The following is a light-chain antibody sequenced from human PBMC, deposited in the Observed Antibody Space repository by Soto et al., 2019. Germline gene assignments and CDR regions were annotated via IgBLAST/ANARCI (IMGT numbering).Light chain of an antibody. J-gene: IGKJ2*01. CDR3: QQRTNSPPMYT. CDR1: QTINRN. V-gene: IGKV3-11*01. CDR2: DAS. Sequence: EIVLTQSPATLSLSPGERATLSCRASQTINRNLAWFQLTPGQAPRLLIFDASNRATGIPARFSGSGSGTDFTLTISSLEPEDFAVYYCQQRTNSPPMYTFGQGTKLEIQ.